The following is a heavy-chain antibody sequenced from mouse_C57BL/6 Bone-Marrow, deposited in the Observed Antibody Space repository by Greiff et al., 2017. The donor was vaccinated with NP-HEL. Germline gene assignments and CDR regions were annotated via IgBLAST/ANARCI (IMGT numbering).Heavy chain of an antibody. CDR3: TTKTYYSNYVLYYYAMDY. V-gene: IGHV14-4*01. D-gene: IGHD2-5*01. Sequence: EVKLQQSGAELVRPGASVKLSCTASGFNIKDDYMHWVKQRPEQGLEWIGWIDPENGDTEYASKFQGKATITADTSSNTAYLQLSSLTSEDTAVYYCTTKTYYSNYVLYYYAMDYWGQGTSVTVSS. CDR1: GFNIKDDY. CDR2: IDPENGDT. J-gene: IGHJ4*01.